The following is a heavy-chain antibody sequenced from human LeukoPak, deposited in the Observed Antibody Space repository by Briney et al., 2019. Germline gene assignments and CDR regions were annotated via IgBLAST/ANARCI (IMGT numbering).Heavy chain of an antibody. Sequence: SETLSLTCTVSADSINNYYWNWIRQPAGKGLEWIGRIYSSGTTNYNPSLRSRVTMSVDTSKKEFSLKFSFVTAADPAVYYCASGGNSGSYYLLWRQGTLVTVSS. D-gene: IGHD3-10*01. CDR2: IYSSGTT. V-gene: IGHV4-4*07. CDR1: ADSINNYY. CDR3: ASGGNSGSYYLL. J-gene: IGHJ4*02.